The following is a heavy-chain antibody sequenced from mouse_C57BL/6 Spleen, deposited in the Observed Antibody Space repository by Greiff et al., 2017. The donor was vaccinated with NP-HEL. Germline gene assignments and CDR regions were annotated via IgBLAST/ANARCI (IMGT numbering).Heavy chain of an antibody. V-gene: IGHV1-26*01. J-gene: IGHJ1*03. CDR3: ARESYWYFDV. CDR2: INPNNGGT. Sequence: VQLKESGPELVKPGASVKISCKASGYTFTDYYMNWVKQSHGKSLEWIGDINPNNGGTSYNQKFKGKATLTGDKSSSTAYMELRSLTSEDSAVYYCARESYWYFDVWGTGTTVTVSS. CDR1: GYTFTDYY.